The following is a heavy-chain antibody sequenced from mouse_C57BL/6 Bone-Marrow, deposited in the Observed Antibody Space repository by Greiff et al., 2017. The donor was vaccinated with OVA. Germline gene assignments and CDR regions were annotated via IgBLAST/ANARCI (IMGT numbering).Heavy chain of an antibody. Sequence: QVHVKQPGAELVKPGASVKMSCKASGYTFTSYWITWVKQRPGQGLEWIGDIYPGSGSTNYNEKFKSKATLTVDTSSSTAYMQLSSLTSEDSAVYYCAREGDYWGQGTTLTVSS. V-gene: IGHV1-55*01. CDR3: AREGDY. CDR2: IYPGSGST. J-gene: IGHJ2*01. CDR1: GYTFTSYW.